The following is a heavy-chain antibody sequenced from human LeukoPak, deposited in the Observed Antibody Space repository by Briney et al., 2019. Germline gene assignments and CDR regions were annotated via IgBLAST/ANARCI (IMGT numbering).Heavy chain of an antibody. Sequence: KPSETLSLTCAVYGRSFSGYYWSWIRQPPGEGLEWIAEINHSGSTNHNPSLKSRVSISVDTSKHQFSLRLSSVTAEDTAVYYCAKDRGTGGYYFDYWGQGTLVTVSS. J-gene: IGHJ4*02. CDR3: AKDRGTGGYYFDY. CDR1: GRSFSGYY. D-gene: IGHD1-26*01. V-gene: IGHV4-34*01. CDR2: INHSGST.